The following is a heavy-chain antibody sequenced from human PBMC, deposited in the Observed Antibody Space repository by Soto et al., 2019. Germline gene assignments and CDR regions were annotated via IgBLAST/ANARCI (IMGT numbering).Heavy chain of an antibody. Sequence: SDTLSLTCPVPGSSIGSYYWSWIGQPPGKGLEWIGYIYYSGSTNYNPSLKSRVTISVDTSKNQFSLKLNSMTAADTAVYYCARHNYGSGSTYFDYWGQGTLVTVS. V-gene: IGHV4-59*08. J-gene: IGHJ4*02. D-gene: IGHD3-10*01. CDR3: ARHNYGSGSTYFDY. CDR1: GSSIGSYY. CDR2: IYYSGST.